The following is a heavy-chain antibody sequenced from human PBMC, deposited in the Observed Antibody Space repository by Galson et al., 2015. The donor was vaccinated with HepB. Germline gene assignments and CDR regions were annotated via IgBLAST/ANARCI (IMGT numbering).Heavy chain of an antibody. J-gene: IGHJ4*02. CDR2: IWYDGSNK. V-gene: IGHV3-33*08. Sequence: SLRLSCAASGFTFSSYGMHWVRQAPGKGLEWVAVIWYDGSNKYYADSVKGRFTISRDNSKNTLYLQMNSLRAEDTAVYYCARDVGGRYDSSGYRRTFDYWGQGTLVTVSS. D-gene: IGHD3-22*01. CDR1: GFTFSSYG. CDR3: ARDVGGRYDSSGYRRTFDY.